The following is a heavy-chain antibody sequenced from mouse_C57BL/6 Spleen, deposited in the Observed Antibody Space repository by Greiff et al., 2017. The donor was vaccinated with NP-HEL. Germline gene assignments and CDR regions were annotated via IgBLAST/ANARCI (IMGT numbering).Heavy chain of an antibody. D-gene: IGHD2-5*01. CDR3: ARNAYSNYGLFAY. CDR1: GFSLTSYG. J-gene: IGHJ3*01. V-gene: IGHV2-2*01. CDR2: IWSGGST. Sequence: QVQLQQSGPGLVQPSQSLSITCTVSGFSLTSYGVHWVRQSPGKGLEWLGVIWSGGSTDYNAAFISRLSISKDNSRSQVFLKMNSLQADDTAIYYCARNAYSNYGLFAYWGQGTLVTVSA.